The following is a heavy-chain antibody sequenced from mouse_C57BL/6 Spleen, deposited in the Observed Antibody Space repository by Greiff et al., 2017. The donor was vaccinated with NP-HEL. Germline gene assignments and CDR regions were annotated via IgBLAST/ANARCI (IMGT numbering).Heavy chain of an antibody. V-gene: IGHV1-26*01. CDR1: GYTFTDYY. CDR3: ARRRMYYSNYFFYAMDY. J-gene: IGHJ4*01. CDR2: INPNNGGT. Sequence: EVQLQQSGPELVKPGASVKISCKASGYTFTDYYMNWVKQSHGKSLEWIGDINPNNGGTSYNQKFKGKATLTVDKSSSTAYMELRSLTSEDSAVYYCARRRMYYSNYFFYAMDYWGQGTSVTVSS. D-gene: IGHD2-5*01.